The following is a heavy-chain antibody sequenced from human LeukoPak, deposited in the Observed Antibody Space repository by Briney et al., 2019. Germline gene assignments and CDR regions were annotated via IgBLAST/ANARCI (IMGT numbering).Heavy chain of an antibody. V-gene: IGHV1-18*01. CDR1: GYTFTSYG. Sequence: ASVKVSCKASGYTFTSYGISRVRQAPGQGLEWMGWISAYNGNTNYAQKLQGRVTMTTDTSTSTAYMELRSLRSDDTAVYYCARGVVVPAATMTELDYWGQGTLLTVSS. CDR2: ISAYNGNT. CDR3: ARGVVVPAATMTELDY. J-gene: IGHJ4*02. D-gene: IGHD2-2*01.